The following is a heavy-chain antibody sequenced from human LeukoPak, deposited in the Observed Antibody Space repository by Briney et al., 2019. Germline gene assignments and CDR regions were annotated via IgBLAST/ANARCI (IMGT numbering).Heavy chain of an antibody. CDR2: IYYSGST. CDR1: GGSISSSSYY. D-gene: IGHD5-18*01. Sequence: PSETLSLTCTVSGGSISSSSYYWGWIRQPPGKGLEWIGSIYYSGSTYYNPSLKSRVTISVDTSKNQFSLKLSSVTAADTAVYYCAKGAGGFSYYNWFDPWGQGTLVTVSS. J-gene: IGHJ5*02. V-gene: IGHV4-39*07. CDR3: AKGAGGFSYYNWFDP.